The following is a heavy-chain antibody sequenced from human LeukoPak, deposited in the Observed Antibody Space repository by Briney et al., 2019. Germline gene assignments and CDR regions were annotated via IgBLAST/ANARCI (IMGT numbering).Heavy chain of an antibody. J-gene: IGHJ4*02. V-gene: IGHV3-23*01. D-gene: IGHD3-9*01. CDR2: ISDSGGST. CDR3: AKVSESNYDFLTDYYTPYYFDY. Sequence: GGSLRLSCAASGFTFSRFGMHWVRQAPGKGLEWVSGISDSGGSTYYADSVKGRFTISRDNSKNMLYLQMNSLRAEEKAVYYCAKVSESNYDFLTDYYTPYYFDYWGQGTLVTVSS. CDR1: GFTFSRFG.